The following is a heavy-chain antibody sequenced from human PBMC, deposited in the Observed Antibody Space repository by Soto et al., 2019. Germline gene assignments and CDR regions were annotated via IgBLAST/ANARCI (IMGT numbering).Heavy chain of an antibody. D-gene: IGHD1-26*01. Sequence: HPGGSLRLSCTASGFTFGDYAMSWFRQAPGKGLEWVGFIRSKAYGGTTEYAASVKGRFTISRDDSKSIAYLQMNSLKADDTAVYYCARSMIRGAHFDSWGQGTLVTVSS. V-gene: IGHV3-49*03. J-gene: IGHJ4*02. CDR1: GFTFGDYA. CDR2: IRSKAYGGTT. CDR3: ARSMIRGAHFDS.